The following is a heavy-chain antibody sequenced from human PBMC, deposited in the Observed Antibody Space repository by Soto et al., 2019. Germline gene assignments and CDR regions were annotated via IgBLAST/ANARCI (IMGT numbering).Heavy chain of an antibody. Sequence: QVQLVESGGGVVQPGRSLRLSCAASGITFSSYGMHWVRQAPGKGLEWVAVISYDGSNKYYADSVKGRFTISRDNSKNTLYLQMISLRGEESAVYYFAKDPHYYGSGEPYYFDYWGQGTLVTVSS. V-gene: IGHV3-30*18. D-gene: IGHD3-10*01. CDR1: GITFSSYG. J-gene: IGHJ4*02. CDR2: ISYDGSNK. CDR3: AKDPHYYGSGEPYYFDY.